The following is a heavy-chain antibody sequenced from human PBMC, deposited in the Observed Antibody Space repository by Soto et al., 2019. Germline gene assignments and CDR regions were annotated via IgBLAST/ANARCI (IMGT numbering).Heavy chain of an antibody. J-gene: IGHJ2*01. Sequence: QVQLVQSGAEVKKPGASVKVSCQASGYTFTNYAISWVRQAPGQGLEWMGWISASTRNTDQAQNFQGRVTMTIDTSPNTANLELRSLRSDDTAVYYCARCYCRVGSCYACWHFDLWGRGTLVTVSS. CDR2: ISASTRNT. CDR3: ARCYCRVGSCYACWHFDL. V-gene: IGHV1-18*01. D-gene: IGHD2-15*01. CDR1: GYTFTNYA.